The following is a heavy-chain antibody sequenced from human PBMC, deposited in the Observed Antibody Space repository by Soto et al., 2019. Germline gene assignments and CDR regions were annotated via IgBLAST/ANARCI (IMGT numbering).Heavy chain of an antibody. D-gene: IGHD2-15*01. Sequence: GGSLRLSCAASGFSFSTYWMHWVRQAPGKGLAWVSRINSDGSSTDCADSVKGRFTISRDNAKSTLYLQMNSLREEDTALYYCARYCTGGSCSHGFDFWGQGSQVTVSS. CDR3: ARYCTGGSCSHGFDF. CDR2: INSDGSST. V-gene: IGHV3-74*01. J-gene: IGHJ4*02. CDR1: GFSFSTYW.